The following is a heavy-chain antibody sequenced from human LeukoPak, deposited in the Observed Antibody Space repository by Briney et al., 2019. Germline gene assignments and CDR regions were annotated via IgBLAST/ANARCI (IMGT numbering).Heavy chain of an antibody. V-gene: IGHV4-59*01. Sequence: PSETLSLTCTVSGGSISSYYWSWIRQPPGKGLEWIGYIYYSGSTNYNPSLKSRVTISVDTSKNQFSLKLSSVTAADTAVYHCARMGPSATGATPFDYWGQGTLVTVSS. CDR3: ARMGPSATGATPFDY. D-gene: IGHD1-26*01. CDR2: IYYSGST. J-gene: IGHJ4*02. CDR1: GGSISSYY.